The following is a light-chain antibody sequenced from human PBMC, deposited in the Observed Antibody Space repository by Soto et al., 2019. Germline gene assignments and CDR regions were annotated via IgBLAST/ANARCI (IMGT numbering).Light chain of an antibody. CDR1: SSDVGGYNY. Sequence: QSALTQPPSASGSPGQSVTISCTGTSSDVGGYNYVSWYQQYPGRAPKLMIYEVTKRPSGVPDRFSGSKSGNTASLTVSGLQAEDEADYYCSSYAASNNFSFEFGGGTKLTVL. V-gene: IGLV2-8*01. CDR2: EVT. J-gene: IGLJ3*02. CDR3: SSYAASNNFSFE.